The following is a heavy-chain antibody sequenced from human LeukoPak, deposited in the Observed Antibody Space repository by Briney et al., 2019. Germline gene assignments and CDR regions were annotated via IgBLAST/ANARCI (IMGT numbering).Heavy chain of an antibody. D-gene: IGHD5-18*01. J-gene: IGHJ3*02. Sequence: SVKVSCKASGFXFTNSAVQWVRQARGQRLEWIGWIVVGSGNTIYVQKFQERVTITRDMSTSTAYMELSSLRSEDTAVYYCAAAYIGGAMVTNAFDIWGQGTMVTVSS. CDR3: AAAYIGGAMVTNAFDI. CDR1: GFXFTNSA. CDR2: IVVGSGNT. V-gene: IGHV1-58*01.